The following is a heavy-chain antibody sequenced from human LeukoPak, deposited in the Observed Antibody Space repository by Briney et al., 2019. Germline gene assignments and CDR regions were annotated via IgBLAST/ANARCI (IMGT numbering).Heavy chain of an antibody. CDR2: IYSGGST. CDR1: GFTVSSNY. CDR3: ARDRGYSYGLLNGFDH. D-gene: IGHD5-18*01. Sequence: PGGSLRLSCAASGFTVSSNYMSWVRQAPGKGLEWVSVIYSGGSTYYADSVKGRFTISRDNSKNTLYLQMNSLRAEDTAVYYCARDRGYSYGLLNGFDHWGQGTLVTVSS. J-gene: IGHJ4*02. V-gene: IGHV3-53*01.